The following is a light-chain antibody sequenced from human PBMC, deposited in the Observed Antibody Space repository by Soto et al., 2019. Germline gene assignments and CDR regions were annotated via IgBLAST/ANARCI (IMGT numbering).Light chain of an antibody. CDR1: SGDIGSYTY. CDR3: SSYTTNSPPVV. CDR2: EVT. Sequence: QSVLTQPASVSGSPGQSITISCTGTSGDIGSYTYVSWYQQCPGKAPKLLISEVTNRPSGVSNRFSGSKSGNTASLTISGLQAEDEAHYYCSSYTTNSPPVVFGGGTKLIVL. V-gene: IGLV2-14*01. J-gene: IGLJ2*01.